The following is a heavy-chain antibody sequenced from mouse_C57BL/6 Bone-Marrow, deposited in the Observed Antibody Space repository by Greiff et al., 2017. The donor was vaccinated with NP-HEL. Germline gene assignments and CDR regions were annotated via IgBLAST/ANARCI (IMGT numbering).Heavy chain of an antibody. J-gene: IGHJ1*03. CDR1: GYTFTSYW. Sequence: QVQLQQPGAELVRPGSSVKLSCKASGYTFTSYWMHWVKQRPIQGLEWIGNIDPSDSETHYNQKFKDKATLTVDKSSSTAYMQLSSLTSEDSAVYYWARSYYYGSRYWYFDVWGTGTTVTVSS. V-gene: IGHV1-52*01. CDR3: ARSYYYGSRYWYFDV. CDR2: IDPSDSET. D-gene: IGHD1-1*01.